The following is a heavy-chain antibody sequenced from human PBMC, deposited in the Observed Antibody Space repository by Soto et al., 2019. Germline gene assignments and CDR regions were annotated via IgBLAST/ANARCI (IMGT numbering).Heavy chain of an antibody. Sequence: GASVKVSCKASEYTFTDYYMHWVRQAPGQGLEWMGWIIPIFGTANYAQKFQGRVTITADKSTSTAYMELSSLRSEDTAVYYCASDCSGGSCYSGLLGYGMDVWGQGTTVTVSS. D-gene: IGHD2-15*01. CDR2: IIPIFGTA. CDR1: EYTFTDYY. J-gene: IGHJ6*02. V-gene: IGHV1-69*06. CDR3: ASDCSGGSCYSGLLGYGMDV.